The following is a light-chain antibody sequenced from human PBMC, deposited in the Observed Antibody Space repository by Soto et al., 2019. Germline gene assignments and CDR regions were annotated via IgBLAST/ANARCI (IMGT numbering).Light chain of an antibody. CDR3: QQHGDSPIT. J-gene: IGKJ5*01. Sequence: EAVLTQSPGTLSLSQVERSTLSFSASQSVSRNNLVWHQQRPGQPPRLLIYGASSRATGIPDRFSGSGSGTDFSLTISRLEPGDFAVYYCQQHGDSPITFGQGTRLENK. V-gene: IGKV3-20*01. CDR1: QSVSRNN. CDR2: GAS.